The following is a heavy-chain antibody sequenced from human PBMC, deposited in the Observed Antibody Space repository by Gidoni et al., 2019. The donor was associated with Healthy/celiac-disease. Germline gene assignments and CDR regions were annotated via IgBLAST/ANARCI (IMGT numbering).Heavy chain of an antibody. CDR3: ARDADYDFWSGYYTYYYYYMDV. V-gene: IGHV1-69*04. J-gene: IGHJ6*03. D-gene: IGHD3-3*01. CDR2: IIPILGIA. CDR1: GGTFSSYA. Sequence: GGTFSSYAISWVRQAPGQGREWRGRIIPILGIANYAQKFQGRVTITADKSTSTAYMELSSLRSEDTAVYYCARDADYDFWSGYYTYYYYYMDVWGKGTTVTVSS.